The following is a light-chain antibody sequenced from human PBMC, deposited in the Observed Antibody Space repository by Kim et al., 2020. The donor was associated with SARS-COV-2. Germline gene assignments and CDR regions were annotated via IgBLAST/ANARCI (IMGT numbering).Light chain of an antibody. CDR3: SSHAGSNRGV. CDR1: SSDVGGYNY. V-gene: IGLV2-8*01. Sequence: QSVLTQPPSAFGSPGQSVTISCTGTSSDVGGYNYVSWYQQHPGKAPKLMIYEVSKRPSGVPDRFSGSKSGNTASLTVSGLQAEDEADYYCSSHAGSNRGVFGGGTQLTVL. CDR2: EVS. J-gene: IGLJ3*02.